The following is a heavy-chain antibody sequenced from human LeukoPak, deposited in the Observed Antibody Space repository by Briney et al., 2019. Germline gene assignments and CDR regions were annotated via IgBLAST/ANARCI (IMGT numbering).Heavy chain of an antibody. J-gene: IGHJ6*03. CDR3: AREYSSGFGPMDV. CDR2: INPNSGGT. CDR1: GYTFTGYY. Sequence: VASVKVSCKASGYTFTGYYMHWVRQAPGQGLEWMGWINPNSGGTNYAQKFQGRVTMTRDTSISTACMELSRLRSDDTAVYYCAREYSSGFGPMDVWGKGTTVTVSS. V-gene: IGHV1-2*02. D-gene: IGHD3-22*01.